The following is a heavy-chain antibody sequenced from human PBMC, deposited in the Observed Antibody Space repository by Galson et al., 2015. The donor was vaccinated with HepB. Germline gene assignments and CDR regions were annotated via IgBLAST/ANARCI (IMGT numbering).Heavy chain of an antibody. D-gene: IGHD3-3*01. Sequence: SLRLSCAASGFTFSSYWMSWVRQAPGKGLEWVANIKQDGSEKYYVDSVKGRFTISRDNAKNSLYLQMNSLRAEDTAVYYCARAGDYDFWSGYGEHLGVDYWGQGTLVTVSS. CDR2: IKQDGSEK. CDR1: GFTFSSYW. J-gene: IGHJ4*02. V-gene: IGHV3-7*01. CDR3: ARAGDYDFWSGYGEHLGVDY.